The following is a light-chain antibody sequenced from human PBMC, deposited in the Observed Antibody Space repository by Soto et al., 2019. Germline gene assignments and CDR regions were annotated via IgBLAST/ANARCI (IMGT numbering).Light chain of an antibody. CDR3: QQYGSSPPFT. CDR2: GAS. Sequence: IVLPQSPVTLSLSPGERATLSCRASQSVSSSYLAWYQQKPGQAPRLLIYGASSRATGIPDRFGGSGSGTDFTLTISRLEPEDFAVYYCQQYGSSPPFTFGQGTKVDIK. V-gene: IGKV3-20*01. CDR1: QSVSSSY. J-gene: IGKJ1*01.